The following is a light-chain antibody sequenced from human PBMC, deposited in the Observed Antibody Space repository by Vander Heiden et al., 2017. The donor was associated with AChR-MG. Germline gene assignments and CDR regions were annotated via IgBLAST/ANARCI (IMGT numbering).Light chain of an antibody. Sequence: EIVLTQSPATLSVSPGESATLPCRASQSVSNYLAWYQQKPGQAPRLLIYDASNRATGIPARFSGSGSATDFTLTISSLEPEDFAVYYCQLRSNWPSVTFGGGTKVEIK. J-gene: IGKJ4*01. CDR1: QSVSNY. CDR3: QLRSNWPSVT. V-gene: IGKV3-11*01. CDR2: DAS.